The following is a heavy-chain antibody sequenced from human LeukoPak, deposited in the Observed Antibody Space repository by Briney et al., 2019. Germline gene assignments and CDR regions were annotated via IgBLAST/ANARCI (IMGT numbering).Heavy chain of an antibody. J-gene: IGHJ3*02. CDR3: ARLDYYDSSGPDAFDI. CDR2: IKQDGSEN. CDR1: GFTFSSYW. D-gene: IGHD3-22*01. V-gene: IGHV3-7*01. Sequence: GGSLRLSCVASGFTFSSYWMSWVRQAPGKGLEWAANIKQDGSENFYVDSVKGRFTISRDNAKNSLYLQMNSLRAEDTAVYYCARLDYYDSSGPDAFDIWGQGTMVTVSS.